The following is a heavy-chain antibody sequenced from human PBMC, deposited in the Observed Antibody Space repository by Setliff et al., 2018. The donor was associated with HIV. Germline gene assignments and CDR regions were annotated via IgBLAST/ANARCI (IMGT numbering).Heavy chain of an antibody. V-gene: IGHV3-7*01. CDR1: GFSFSSYW. CDR2: IKQDGSEK. CDR3: ARDATRGGDMDV. J-gene: IGHJ6*03. D-gene: IGHD2-15*01. Sequence: GGSLRLSCAASGFSFSSYWMSWVRQAPGKGLEWVANIKQDGSEKYYVDSVRGRFTISRDNDKNSLYLQMNSLRAEDTAVYYCARDATRGGDMDVWAKGTTVTAP.